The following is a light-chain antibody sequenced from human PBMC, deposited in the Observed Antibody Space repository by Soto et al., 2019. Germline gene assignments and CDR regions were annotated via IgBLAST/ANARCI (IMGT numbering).Light chain of an antibody. CDR1: QNISTY. V-gene: IGKV1-39*01. CDR2: AAS. Sequence: DLQMTQSPSSLSASVGDRVTITCRASQNISTYINWFQQKPGKAPTLVIYAASSLQGGVPSRFSGSGSGADFALTISDLQPEDFATYYCQQSYNTLPYTFGQGTKLDLK. CDR3: QQSYNTLPYT. J-gene: IGKJ2*01.